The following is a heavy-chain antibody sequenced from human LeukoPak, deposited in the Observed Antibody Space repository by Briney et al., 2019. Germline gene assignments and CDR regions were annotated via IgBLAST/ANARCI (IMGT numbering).Heavy chain of an antibody. CDR3: ARDLWDATGY. Sequence: TGGSLRLSCAVSGFTTNYMSWVRQAPGKGLKWVSVIYSGDTTYYADSVRGRFTISRDISKNTLYLQMNSLRPEDTAVYHCARDLWDATGYWGQGTLVTVSS. CDR1: GFTTNY. J-gene: IGHJ4*02. D-gene: IGHD3-3*01. V-gene: IGHV3-66*02. CDR2: IYSGDTT.